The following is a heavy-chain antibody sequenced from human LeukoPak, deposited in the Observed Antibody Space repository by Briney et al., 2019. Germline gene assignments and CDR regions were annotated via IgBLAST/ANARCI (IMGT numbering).Heavy chain of an antibody. Sequence: GGSLRLSCAASGFTFSNYAMSWVRQAPGKGLECISGFSGSGGRTFYADSVKGRFTISRDNSKNTLYLQMNSLRAEDTAVYYCAKTMGYYYIDVWGKGTAVTVSS. V-gene: IGHV3-23*01. J-gene: IGHJ6*03. CDR1: GFTFSNYA. CDR2: FSGSGGRT. CDR3: AKTMGYYYIDV.